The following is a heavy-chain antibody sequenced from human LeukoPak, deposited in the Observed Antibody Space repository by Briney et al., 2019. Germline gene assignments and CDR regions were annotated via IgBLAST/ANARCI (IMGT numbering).Heavy chain of an antibody. CDR2: ISYEVSNK. V-gene: IGHV3-30-3*01. Sequence: PGGSLRLSCAPSGFTFSSSAMRWVRHAPDKGLEWVAVISYEVSNKYYADSVKGRFTISKDNSKNTLYLQMNSLRAEDTAVYYCARPMTTVTTYYYYYGMDVWGQGTTVTVSS. D-gene: IGHD4-17*01. J-gene: IGHJ6*02. CDR3: ARPMTTVTTYYYYYGMDV. CDR1: GFTFSSSA.